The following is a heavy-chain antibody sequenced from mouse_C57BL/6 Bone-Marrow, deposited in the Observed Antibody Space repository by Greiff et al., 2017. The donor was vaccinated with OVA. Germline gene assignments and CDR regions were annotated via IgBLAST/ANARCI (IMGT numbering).Heavy chain of an antibody. Sequence: EVQLQHSGAELVRPGASVKLSCTASGFNIKDDYMHWVKQRPGQGLAWIGWIDPEDGDTEYASKFQGKATITADTSSNTAYLQLSSLTSEDTAVYYCTTECSLCDFDVWGTGTTVTVSS. CDR1: GFNIKDDY. D-gene: IGHD6-1*01. V-gene: IGHV14-4*01. CDR3: TTECSLCDFDV. J-gene: IGHJ1*03. CDR2: IDPEDGDT.